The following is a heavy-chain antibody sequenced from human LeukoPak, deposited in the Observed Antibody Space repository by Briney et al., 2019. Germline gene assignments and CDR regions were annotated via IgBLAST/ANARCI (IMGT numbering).Heavy chain of an antibody. CDR1: GFTFDDYA. CDR3: AKGYDILTGLKY. CDR2: ISGDGGST. V-gene: IGHV3-43*02. D-gene: IGHD3-9*01. Sequence: PGGSLRLYCAASGFTFDDYAMHWVRQAPGKGLEWVSLISGDGGSTYYADSVKGRFTISRDNSKNSLYLQMNSLRTEDTALYYCAKGYDILTGLKYWGQGTLVTVSS. J-gene: IGHJ4*02.